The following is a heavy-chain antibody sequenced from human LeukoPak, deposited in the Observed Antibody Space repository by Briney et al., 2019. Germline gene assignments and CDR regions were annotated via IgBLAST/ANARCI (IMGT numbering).Heavy chain of an antibody. J-gene: IGHJ4*02. CDR1: GGSFSDYY. Sequence: SETLSLTCAVSGGSFSDYYWSWIRQSPGQGLERIGEINHSGSTKYNPSLKSRVTITVDSYKNQFYLKLSSVTAADTAVYYCSGGHRQAYDSSGYYYAGGNYFYYCGQGTLVTVSS. D-gene: IGHD3-22*01. V-gene: IGHV4-34*01. CDR2: INHSGST. CDR3: SGGHRQAYDSSGYYYAGGNYFYY.